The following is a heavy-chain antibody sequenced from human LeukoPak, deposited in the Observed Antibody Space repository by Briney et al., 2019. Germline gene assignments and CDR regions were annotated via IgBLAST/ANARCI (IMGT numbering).Heavy chain of an antibody. CDR3: ARWLWQWLGPVDY. V-gene: IGHV4-59*08. J-gene: IGHJ4*02. CDR1: GGSVSAYY. CDR2: TYYSGST. D-gene: IGHD6-19*01. Sequence: SETLSLTCTVSGGSVSAYYWSWIRQPPGKGLEWIGYTYYSGSTDYSPSLKSRVTISVDTSKNQFSLKLSSVTAADTAVYYCARWLWQWLGPVDYWGQGTLVTVSS.